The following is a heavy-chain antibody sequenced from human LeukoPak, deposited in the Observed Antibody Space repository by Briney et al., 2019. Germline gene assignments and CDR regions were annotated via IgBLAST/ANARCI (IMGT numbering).Heavy chain of an antibody. CDR1: GFTFDDYA. V-gene: IGHV3-9*01. CDR3: AKDPPSYYYDSSGYYSVY. CDR2: ISWNSGSI. Sequence: GGSLRLSCAASGFTFDDYAMHWVRQAPGKGLEWVSGISWNSGSIGYADSVKGRFTISRDNSKNTLYLQMNSLRAEDTAVYYCAKDPPSYYYDSSGYYSVYWGQGTLVTVSS. J-gene: IGHJ4*02. D-gene: IGHD3-22*01.